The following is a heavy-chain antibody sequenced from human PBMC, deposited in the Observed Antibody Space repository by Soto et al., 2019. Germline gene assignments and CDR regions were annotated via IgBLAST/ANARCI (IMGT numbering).Heavy chain of an antibody. CDR1: GGSFSGYY. CDR3: AKVLRWVDNWFDP. CDR2: INHSGST. Sequence: SETLSLTCAVYGGSFSGYYWTWIRQPPGTGLEWIGEINHSGSTNYNPSLKSRVTISVDTSKNQFSLKLTSVTAADTAVYYCAKVLRWVDNWFDPWGQGTLVTVSS. V-gene: IGHV4-34*01. J-gene: IGHJ5*02. D-gene: IGHD1-26*01.